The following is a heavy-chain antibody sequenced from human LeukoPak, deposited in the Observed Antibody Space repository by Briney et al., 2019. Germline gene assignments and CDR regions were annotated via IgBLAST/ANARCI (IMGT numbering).Heavy chain of an antibody. J-gene: IGHJ3*02. V-gene: IGHV3-30*04. Sequence: PGGSLGLSCAASGFSFNTYVMHWVRQAPGKGLEWVAGISQDVSNKYYADSVKGRFTISRDNSENTVYLQLNSLRLEDTAVYFCAREADAFDIWGQGTMVTVSS. CDR2: ISQDVSNK. CDR1: GFSFNTYV. CDR3: AREADAFDI.